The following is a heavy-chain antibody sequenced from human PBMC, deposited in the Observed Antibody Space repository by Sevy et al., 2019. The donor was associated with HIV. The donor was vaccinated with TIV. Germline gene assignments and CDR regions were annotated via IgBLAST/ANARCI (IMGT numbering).Heavy chain of an antibody. CDR3: ARESGDCSSTSCYEGVFDY. D-gene: IGHD2-2*01. CDR1: GGSISSGNYY. J-gene: IGHJ4*02. CDR2: IYTSGST. V-gene: IGHV4-61*02. Sequence: SETLSLTCTVSGGSISSGNYYWSWIRQPAGKGLEWIGRIYTSGSTNYNPSLKSRVTISVDTSKSQFSLKLSSVTAADTAVYYCARESGDCSSTSCYEGVFDYWGQRTLVTVSS.